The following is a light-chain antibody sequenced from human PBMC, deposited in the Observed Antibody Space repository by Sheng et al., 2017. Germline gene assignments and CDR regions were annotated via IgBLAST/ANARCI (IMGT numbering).Light chain of an antibody. J-gene: IGKJ4*01. Sequence: DIQMTQSPSTLSASVGDRVTITCRASQSVRNWLAWYQQKPGKAPKLLIYKASTLQSGVPSRFSGSGSGTDFTLTISSLQPDDFATYFCQQANSFPLTFGGGTKVEI. CDR1: QSVRNW. V-gene: IGKV1-5*03. CDR3: QQANSFPLT. CDR2: KAS.